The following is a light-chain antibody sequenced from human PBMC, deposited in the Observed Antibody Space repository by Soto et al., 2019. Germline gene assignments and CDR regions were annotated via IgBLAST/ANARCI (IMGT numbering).Light chain of an antibody. Sequence: QSLLTQPPSVSGSPGHAVAISCTGTSSDVGSYNRVAWYQQSPGTAPKLMIYEVSNRPSGVPDRFSGSKSGNTASLTISGLQAEDEADYYCSSFTSSSTYVFGTGTRSPS. J-gene: IGLJ1*01. CDR2: EVS. V-gene: IGLV2-18*02. CDR3: SSFTSSSTYV. CDR1: SSDVGSYNR.